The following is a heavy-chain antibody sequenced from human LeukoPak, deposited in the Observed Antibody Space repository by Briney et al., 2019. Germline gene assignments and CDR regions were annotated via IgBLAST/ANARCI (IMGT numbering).Heavy chain of an antibody. CDR2: IRYDGSNK. CDR1: GFTFSSYG. J-gene: IGHJ6*02. V-gene: IGHV3-30*02. D-gene: IGHD5-18*01. Sequence: GGSLRLSCAASGFTFSSYGMHWVRQAPGNGLEWVAFIRYDGSNKYYADSVKGRFTISRGNSKNTQYLQMNSLRAEDTAVYYCAKSMVSLYGMDVWGQGTTVTVSS. CDR3: AKSMVSLYGMDV.